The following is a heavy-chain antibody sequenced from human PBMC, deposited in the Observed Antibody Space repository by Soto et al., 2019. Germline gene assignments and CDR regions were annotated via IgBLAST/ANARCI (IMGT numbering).Heavy chain of an antibody. J-gene: IGHJ6*02. Sequence: SQTLSLTCAISGDSVSSNSAAWNWISQSPSRGLEWLGRTYYRSKWYNDYAVSVKSRITINPDTSKNQFSLQLNSVTPEDTAVYYCARDWNYPYYYYYGMDVWGQGTTVTVSS. CDR2: TYYRSKWYN. V-gene: IGHV6-1*01. D-gene: IGHD1-7*01. CDR1: GDSVSSNSAA. CDR3: ARDWNYPYYYYYGMDV.